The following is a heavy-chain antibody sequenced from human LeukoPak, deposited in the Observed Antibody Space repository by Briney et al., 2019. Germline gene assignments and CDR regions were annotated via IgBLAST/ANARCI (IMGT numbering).Heavy chain of an antibody. CDR3: ARDTAAGTGYFDY. D-gene: IGHD6-13*01. J-gene: IGHJ4*02. CDR1: GFTFSSYS. CDR2: ISSSSSTI. Sequence: PGGSLRLSCAASGFTFSSYSMNWVRQAPGKGLEWVSYISSSSSTIYYADSVKGRFTISRDNAKNSLYLQMNSLRAEDTAVYYCARDTAAGTGYFDYWGQGTLVTVSS. V-gene: IGHV3-48*04.